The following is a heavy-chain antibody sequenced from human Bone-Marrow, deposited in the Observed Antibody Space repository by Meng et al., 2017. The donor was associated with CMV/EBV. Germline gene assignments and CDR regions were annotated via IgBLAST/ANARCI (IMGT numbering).Heavy chain of an antibody. D-gene: IGHD3-22*01. CDR2: IRNKAYGGTT. CDR3: ARVAEYYDSSGDYSPRGPHFDY. Sequence: GGSLRLSCTASGFTFVDYAMSWVRQAPGKGLEWVGFIRNKAYGGTTEYAASVKGRFAISRDDSKGIAYLQMNSLRAEDTAVYYCARVAEYYDSSGDYSPRGPHFDYWGQGTLVTVSS. CDR1: GFTFVDYA. V-gene: IGHV3-49*04. J-gene: IGHJ4*02.